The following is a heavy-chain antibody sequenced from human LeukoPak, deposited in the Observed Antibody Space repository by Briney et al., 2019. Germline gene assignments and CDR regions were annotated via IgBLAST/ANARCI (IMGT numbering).Heavy chain of an antibody. J-gene: IGHJ4*02. D-gene: IGHD5/OR15-5a*01. V-gene: IGHV3-21*01. CDR2: ISSSSSYI. CDR1: GFTFSSYS. Sequence: PGGSLRLSCAASGFTFSSYSMNWVRQAPGKGLEWVSSISSSSSYIYYADSVKGRFTISRDNAKNSLYLQMNSLRAEDTAVYYCARGTLVSMTLFDYWGQGTLVTVSS. CDR3: ARGTLVSMTLFDY.